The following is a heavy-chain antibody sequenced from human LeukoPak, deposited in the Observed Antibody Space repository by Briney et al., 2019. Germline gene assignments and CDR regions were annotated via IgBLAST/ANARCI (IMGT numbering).Heavy chain of an antibody. CDR2: IYYSGST. J-gene: IGHJ3*02. D-gene: IGHD5-18*01. CDR3: AREGYSYGFGAFDI. Sequence: PSETLSLTCTVSGGSISSSSYYWGWIRQPPGKGLEWIGYIYYSGSTNYNPSLKSRVTISVDTSKNQFSLKLSSVTAADTAVYYCAREGYSYGFGAFDIWGQGTMVTVSS. CDR1: GGSISSSSYY. V-gene: IGHV4-61*01.